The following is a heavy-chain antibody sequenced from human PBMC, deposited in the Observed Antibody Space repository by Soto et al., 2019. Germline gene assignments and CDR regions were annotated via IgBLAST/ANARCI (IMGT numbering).Heavy chain of an antibody. CDR3: VRVGRLGGY. V-gene: IGHV3-7*03. D-gene: IGHD3-16*01. J-gene: IGHJ4*02. CDR2: IKEDGSEK. CDR1: GFTFSSYW. Sequence: GGSLRLSCAASGFTFSSYWMSWVRQAPGKGLEWVANIKEDGSEKYYVDSVKGRFTISRDNAKNSLFLQMNSLKAEDTAVYYCVRVGRLGGYWGQGTLVTVSS.